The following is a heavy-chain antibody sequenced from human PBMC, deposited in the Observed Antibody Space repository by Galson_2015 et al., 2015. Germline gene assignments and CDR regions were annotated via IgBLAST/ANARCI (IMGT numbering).Heavy chain of an antibody. CDR1: GGTFSSYT. Sequence: SVKVSCKASGGTFSSYTISWVRQAPGQGLEWMGRIIPILGIANYAQKFQGRVTITADKSTSTAYMELSSLRSEDTAVYYCARGASRVAAMDYWGQGTLVTVSS. CDR3: ARGASRVAAMDY. J-gene: IGHJ4*02. V-gene: IGHV1-69*02. D-gene: IGHD2-15*01. CDR2: IIPILGIA.